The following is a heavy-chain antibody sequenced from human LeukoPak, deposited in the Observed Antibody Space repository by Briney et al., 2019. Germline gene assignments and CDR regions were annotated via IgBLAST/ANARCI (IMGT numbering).Heavy chain of an antibody. CDR2: ISYDGSNK. CDR3: AREEGLETAMFFDY. V-gene: IGHV3-30*04. CDR1: GFTFSSYA. J-gene: IGHJ4*02. D-gene: IGHD5-18*01. Sequence: GGSLRLSCAASGFTFSSYAMHWVRQAPGKGLEWVAVISYDGSNKYYADSVKGRFTISRDNSKNTLYLQMNSLRAEDTAVYYCAREEGLETAMFFDYWGQGNLVTLSS.